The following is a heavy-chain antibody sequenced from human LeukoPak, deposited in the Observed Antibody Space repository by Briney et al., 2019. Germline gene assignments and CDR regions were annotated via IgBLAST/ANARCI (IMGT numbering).Heavy chain of an antibody. CDR2: INPNSGGT. Sequence: ASVKVSCKASGYTFTGYYMHWVRQAPGQGLEWMGWINPNSGGTNYAQKSQGRVTMTRDTSISTAYMELSRLRSDDTAVYYCAVRGSSTSWDYWGQGTLVTVSS. J-gene: IGHJ4*02. D-gene: IGHD2-2*01. CDR1: GYTFTGYY. CDR3: AVRGSSTSWDY. V-gene: IGHV1-2*02.